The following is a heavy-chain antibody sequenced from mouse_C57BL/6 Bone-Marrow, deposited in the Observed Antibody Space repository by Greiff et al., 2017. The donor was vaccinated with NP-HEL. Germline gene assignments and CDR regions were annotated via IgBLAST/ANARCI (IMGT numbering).Heavy chain of an antibody. CDR1: GYTFTSYG. Sequence: QVQLQQSGAELARPGASVKLSCKASGYTFTSYGISWVKQRTGQGLEWIGEIYPRSGNTYYNEKFKGKATLTAVKSSSTAYMELRSLTSEDSAVYFCAREGNWGHFDYWGQGTTLTVSS. CDR2: IYPRSGNT. D-gene: IGHD4-1*01. V-gene: IGHV1-81*01. CDR3: AREGNWGHFDY. J-gene: IGHJ2*01.